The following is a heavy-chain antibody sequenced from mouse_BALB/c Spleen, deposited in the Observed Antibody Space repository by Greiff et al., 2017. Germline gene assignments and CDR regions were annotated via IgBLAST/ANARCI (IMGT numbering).Heavy chain of an antibody. CDR2: ISYDGSN. Sequence: EVQLQESGPGLVKPSQSLSLTCSVTGYSITSGYYWNWIRQFPGNKLEWMGYISYDGSNNYNPSLKNRISITRDTSKNQFFLKLNSVTTEDTATYYCARSGGNLFAYWGQGTLVTVSA. D-gene: IGHD2-1*01. CDR1: GYSITSGYY. CDR3: ARSGGNLFAY. J-gene: IGHJ3*01. V-gene: IGHV3-6*02.